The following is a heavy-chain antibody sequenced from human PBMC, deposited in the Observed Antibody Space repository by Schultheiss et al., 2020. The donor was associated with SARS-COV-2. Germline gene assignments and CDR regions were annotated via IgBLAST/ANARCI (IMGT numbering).Heavy chain of an antibody. CDR3: ARGVSERGYSCGRRGDYGMDV. V-gene: IGHV1-18*01. CDR2: ISAYNGNT. Sequence: ASVKVSCKASGYSVTSYGISWVRQAPGQGLEWMGWISAYNGNTNYAQKLQGRVTMTTDTSTSTAYMELRSLRSDDTAVYYCARGVSERGYSCGRRGDYGMDVWGQGTTVTVSS. D-gene: IGHD5-18*01. J-gene: IGHJ6*02. CDR1: GYSVTSYG.